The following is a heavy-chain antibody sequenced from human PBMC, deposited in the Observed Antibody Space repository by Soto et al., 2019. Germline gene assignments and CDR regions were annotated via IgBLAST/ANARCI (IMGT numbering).Heavy chain of an antibody. CDR2: ISWSSGSI. J-gene: IGHJ3*02. V-gene: IGHV3-9*01. CDR3: AKDSIRRSFSRSSTRARDAFDI. CDR1: GFRFDDYA. D-gene: IGHD6-6*01. Sequence: QPGGSLRLSCAASGFRFDDYAMHWVRQAPGKGLEWVSGISWSSGSIGYAASVKGRFTISRDNAENSLHLQMNSLRAEDTAVYYCAKDSIRRSFSRSSTRARDAFDIWGQGTTVTVS.